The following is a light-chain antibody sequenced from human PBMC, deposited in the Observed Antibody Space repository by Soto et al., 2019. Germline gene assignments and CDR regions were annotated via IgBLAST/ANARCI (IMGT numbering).Light chain of an antibody. V-gene: IGKV3-20*01. CDR1: QSVSSNY. CDR2: DAS. J-gene: IGKJ1*01. CDR3: QQYGSSPWT. Sequence: EIVLTQSPGTLSLCPGERATLSCRASQSVSSNYLAWYQQKPGQAPRLLIYDASSRATGIPDRFSGSGSETDFTLTISRLEPEDFAVYYCQQYGSSPWTFGQGTKVEIK.